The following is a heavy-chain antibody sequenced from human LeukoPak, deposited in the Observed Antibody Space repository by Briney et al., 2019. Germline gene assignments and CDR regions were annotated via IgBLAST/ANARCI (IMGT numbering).Heavy chain of an antibody. Sequence: GGSLRLSCAASGFTFSSYEMNWVRQAPGKGLEWVSYISSSGSTIYYADSVKGRFTISRDNAKNSLYLQMNSLRAEDTAVYYCARGVTMVRGVIKTFRFDPWGQGTLVTVSS. CDR2: ISSSGSTI. J-gene: IGHJ5*02. CDR3: ARGVTMVRGVIKTFRFDP. D-gene: IGHD3-10*01. V-gene: IGHV3-48*03. CDR1: GFTFSSYE.